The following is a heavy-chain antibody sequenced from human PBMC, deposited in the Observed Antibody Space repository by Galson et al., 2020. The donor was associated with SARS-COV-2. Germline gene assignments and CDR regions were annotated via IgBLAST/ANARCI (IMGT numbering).Heavy chain of an antibody. CDR3: ATEERTVPTIGPYYFEY. V-gene: IGHV3-48*02. CDR2: IQFSRSTK. D-gene: IGHD1-1*01. Sequence: GESLKISCAASGFNFATCSMNWVRQAPGKGLEWISYIQFSRSTKSYADSVKGRFTVSRDNARNLLFLEMNNLREEDTAVYYCATEERTVPTIGPYYFEYWGQGILVTVSS. J-gene: IGHJ4*02. CDR1: GFNFATCS.